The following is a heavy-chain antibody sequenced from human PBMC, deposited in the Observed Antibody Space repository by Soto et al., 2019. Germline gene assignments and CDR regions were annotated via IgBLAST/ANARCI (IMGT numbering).Heavy chain of an antibody. CDR3: AKNLVDTAMALYGMDV. D-gene: IGHD5-18*01. V-gene: IGHV3-43D*04. CDR2: ISWDGGST. CDR1: GFTFDDYA. Sequence: GASVKVSCKASGFTFDDYAMHWVRQAPGKGLEWVSLISWDGGSTYYADSVKGRFTISRDNSKNSLYLQMNSLRAEDTALYYCAKNLVDTAMALYGMDVWGQGTTVTVSS. J-gene: IGHJ6*02.